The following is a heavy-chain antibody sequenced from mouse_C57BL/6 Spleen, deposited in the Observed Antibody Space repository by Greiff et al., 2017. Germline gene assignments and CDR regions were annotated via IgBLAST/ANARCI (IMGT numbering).Heavy chain of an antibody. CDR1: GYTFTSYW. V-gene: IGHV1-69*01. J-gene: IGHJ1*03. Sequence: QVQLQQPGAELVMPGASVKLSCKASGYTFTSYWMHWVKQRPGQGLEWIGEIDPSDSYPNYNQQFKGKSTLTVDKSSSTAYMQLSSLTSEDSAVYYCARPITTVVAHWYFDVWGTETTVTVSS. CDR2: IDPSDSYP. D-gene: IGHD1-1*01. CDR3: ARPITTVVAHWYFDV.